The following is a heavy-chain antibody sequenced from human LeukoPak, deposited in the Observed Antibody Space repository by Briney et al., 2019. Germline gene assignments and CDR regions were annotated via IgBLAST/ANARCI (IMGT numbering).Heavy chain of an antibody. CDR1: GYTFTSYD. CDR3: VRQGDTAVTAEI. CDR2: MNPNSGNT. J-gene: IGHJ3*02. D-gene: IGHD5-18*01. V-gene: IGHV1-8*01. Sequence: ASVKVSCKASGYTFTSYDINWVRQATGQGLEWMGWMNPNSGNTGYAQKFQGRVTMTRNTSISTAYMELSSLRSEDTAVYYCVRQGDTAVTAEIWGQGTMVTVSS.